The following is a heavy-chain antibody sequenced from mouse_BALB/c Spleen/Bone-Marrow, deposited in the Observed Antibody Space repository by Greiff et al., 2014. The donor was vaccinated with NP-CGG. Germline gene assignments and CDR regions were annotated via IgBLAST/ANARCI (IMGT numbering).Heavy chain of an antibody. J-gene: IGHJ2*01. V-gene: IGHV5-6-5*01. CDR1: GFTFSTYA. D-gene: IGHD4-1*02. Sequence: EVQVVESGGGLVKPGGSLKLSCAASGFTFSTYAMSWVRQTPEKRLEWVASISNGGSTYYQDSVKGRFTISRDNARNILYLQMSSLRSEDTAMYYCARAPQLLYYFDYWGQSTTLTVSS. CDR3: ARAPQLLYYFDY. CDR2: ISNGGST.